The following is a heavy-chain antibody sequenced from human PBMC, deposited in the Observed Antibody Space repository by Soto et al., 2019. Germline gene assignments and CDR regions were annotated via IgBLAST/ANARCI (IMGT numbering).Heavy chain of an antibody. J-gene: IGHJ5*02. CDR1: GFTFNSYN. V-gene: IGHV3-30*18. CDR3: AKAEGYCTTTTCYGGFDH. Sequence: PGGSLRLSCAASGFTFNSYNMHWVRQAPDKGLEWVAVISFDGSIKYYADSVKGRFTISRDNSKSTLYLQMHSLRAGDTAVYFCAKAEGYCTTTTCYGGFDHWGQGTLVTVSS. D-gene: IGHD2-2*01. CDR2: ISFDGSIK.